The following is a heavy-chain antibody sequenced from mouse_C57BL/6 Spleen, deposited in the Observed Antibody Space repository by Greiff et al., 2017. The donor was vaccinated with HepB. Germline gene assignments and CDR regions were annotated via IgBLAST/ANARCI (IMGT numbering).Heavy chain of an antibody. V-gene: IGHV1-47*01. CDR3: ARGGYYGSSYNFDY. D-gene: IGHD1-1*01. Sequence: VQRVESGAELVKPGASVKMSCKASGYTFTTYPIEWMKQNHGKSLEWIGNFQPYNDDTKYNEKFKGKATLTVEKSSSTVYLELSRLTSDESAVYYCARGGYYGSSYNFDYWGQGTTLTVSS. CDR1: GYTFTTYP. J-gene: IGHJ2*01. CDR2: FQPYNDDT.